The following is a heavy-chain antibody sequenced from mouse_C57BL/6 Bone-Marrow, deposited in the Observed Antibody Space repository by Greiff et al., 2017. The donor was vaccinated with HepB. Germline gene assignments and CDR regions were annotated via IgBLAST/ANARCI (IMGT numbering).Heavy chain of an antibody. V-gene: IGHV5-4*03. J-gene: IGHJ3*01. D-gene: IGHD1-1*01. CDR3: ASFITTRGFAY. CDR1: GFTFSSYA. CDR2: ISDGGSYT. Sequence: EVNLVESGGGLVKPGGSLKLSCAASGFTFSSYAMSWVRQTPEKRLEWVATISDGGSYTYYPDNVKGRFTISRDNAKNNLYLQMSHLKSEDTAMYYCASFITTRGFAYWGQGTLVTVSA.